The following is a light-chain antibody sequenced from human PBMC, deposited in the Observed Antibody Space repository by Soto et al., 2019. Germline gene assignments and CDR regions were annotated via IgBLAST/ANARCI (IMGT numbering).Light chain of an antibody. Sequence: EVVLTQSPGALSLSPGERATLSCRASQSVGQSLAWYQQRPGQAPRLLISGASTRATGIPDRISGSGSGTEFTLTINSLQAEDCAVYYCQQYYNWPRTFGQGTRLEIK. J-gene: IGKJ5*01. V-gene: IGKV3D-15*01. CDR3: QQYYNWPRT. CDR2: GAS. CDR1: QSVGQS.